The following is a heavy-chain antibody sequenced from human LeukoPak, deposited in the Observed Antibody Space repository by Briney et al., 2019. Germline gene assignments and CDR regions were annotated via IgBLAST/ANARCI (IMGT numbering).Heavy chain of an antibody. Sequence: SETLSLTCTVSGGSISSYYWSWIRQPPGKGLEWIGEINHSGSTNYNPSLKSRVTISVDTSKNQFSLKLSSVTAADTAVYYCARVRNYYDSSGPSDAFDIWGQGTMVTVSS. V-gene: IGHV4-34*01. D-gene: IGHD3-22*01. CDR3: ARVRNYYDSSGPSDAFDI. CDR1: GGSISSYY. J-gene: IGHJ3*02. CDR2: INHSGST.